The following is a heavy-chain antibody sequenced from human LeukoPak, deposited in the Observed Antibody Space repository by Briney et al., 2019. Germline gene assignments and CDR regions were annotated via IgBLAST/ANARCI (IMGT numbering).Heavy chain of an antibody. Sequence: PSETLSLTCAVYGGSFSGYYWSWIRQPAGKGLEWIGRIYTSGSTNYNPSLKSRVTISVDTSKNQFSLKLSSVTAADTAVYYCATEMATTFDYWGQGTLVTVSS. CDR2: IYTSGST. D-gene: IGHD5-24*01. V-gene: IGHV4-4*07. J-gene: IGHJ4*02. CDR1: GGSFSGYY. CDR3: ATEMATTFDY.